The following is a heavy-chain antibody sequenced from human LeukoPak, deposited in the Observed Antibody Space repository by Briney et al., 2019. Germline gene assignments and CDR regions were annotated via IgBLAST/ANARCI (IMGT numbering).Heavy chain of an antibody. J-gene: IGHJ4*02. V-gene: IGHV4-59*08. D-gene: IGHD1-1*01. CDR1: GGSISSYY. Sequence: SETLSLTCTVSGGSISSYYWSWIRQPPGKGLEWIGYIYYSGSTNYNPSLKSRVTISVDTSKNQFSLKLGSVTAADTAVYYCARNVYGYFDYWGQGTLVTVSS. CDR3: ARNVYGYFDY. CDR2: IYYSGST.